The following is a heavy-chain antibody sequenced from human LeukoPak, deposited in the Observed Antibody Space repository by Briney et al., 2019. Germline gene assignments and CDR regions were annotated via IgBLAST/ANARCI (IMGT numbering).Heavy chain of an antibody. CDR2: ISSSGSTI. V-gene: IGHV3-11*01. Sequence: PGGSLRLSCAASGFTFSDYYMSWIRQAPGKGLEWVSYISSSGSTIYYADSVKGRFTISRDNAKNSLYLQMNSLRAEDTAVYYCARDSQGLLWFGELSYAFDIWGQGTMVTVSS. D-gene: IGHD3-10*01. CDR3: ARDSQGLLWFGELSYAFDI. CDR1: GFTFSDYY. J-gene: IGHJ3*02.